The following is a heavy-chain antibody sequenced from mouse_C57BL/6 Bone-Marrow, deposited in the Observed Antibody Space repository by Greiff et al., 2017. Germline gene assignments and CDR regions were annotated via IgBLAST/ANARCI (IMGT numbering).Heavy chain of an antibody. J-gene: IGHJ3*01. V-gene: IGHV1-50*01. D-gene: IGHD1-1*01. Sequence: QVQLQQSGAELVKPGASVKLSYKASGYTFTSYWMQWVKQRPGQGLEWIGEIDPSDSYTNYNPKFKGKAPLTVATSSSTAYLQLSSLTSEDSAVYYCAGDYYGSSYVLAYWGQGTLVTVSA. CDR3: AGDYYGSSYVLAY. CDR1: GYTFTSYW. CDR2: IDPSDSYT.